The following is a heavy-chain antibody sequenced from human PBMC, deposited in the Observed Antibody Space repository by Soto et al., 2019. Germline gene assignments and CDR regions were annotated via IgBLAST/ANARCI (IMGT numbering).Heavy chain of an antibody. Sequence: QVTLKESGPVLVKPTETLTLTCTVSGISLSNSRVGVSWIRQPPGKALEWLAHIFSNDEKSYSASLKSRLTISKGTSESQVVLTMTNMDPVDTATYFCPHRYGGNYYRWYFDYWGQGTLVTVSS. J-gene: IGHJ4*02. D-gene: IGHD1-26*01. CDR3: PHRYGGNYYRWYFDY. V-gene: IGHV2-26*01. CDR1: GISLSNSRVG. CDR2: IFSNDEK.